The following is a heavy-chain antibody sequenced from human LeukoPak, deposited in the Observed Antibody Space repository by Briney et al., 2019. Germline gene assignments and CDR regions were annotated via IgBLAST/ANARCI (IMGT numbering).Heavy chain of an antibody. J-gene: IGHJ4*02. CDR1: GFTFVSFA. CDR3: GKTTAGYSSGQKPAWPVDY. Sequence: GGSLRLSCEASGFTFVSFAMYCVRQAPGKGLDWIAGIFGSGGSPHYADSVKGRFTISRDNSKNTVYLQINSLRAEDTAVYYCGKTTAGYSSGQKPAWPVDYWGQGTLVTVSS. D-gene: IGHD5-18*01. V-gene: IGHV3-23*01. CDR2: IFGSGGSP.